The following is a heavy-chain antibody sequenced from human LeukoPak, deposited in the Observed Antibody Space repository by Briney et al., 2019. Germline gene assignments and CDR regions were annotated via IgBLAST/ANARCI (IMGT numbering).Heavy chain of an antibody. D-gene: IGHD5-12*01. CDR1: GFIFSTYW. CDR3: ARDGMATINS. CDR2: IKQDGSEK. V-gene: IGHV3-7*03. J-gene: IGHJ4*02. Sequence: GGSLRLSCAASGFIFSTYWMSWVRQAPGKGLEWVANIKQDGSEKYYVDSVKGRFTISRDNAKNSLYLQMNSLRAEDTAVYYCARDGMATINSWGQGTVVTVSS.